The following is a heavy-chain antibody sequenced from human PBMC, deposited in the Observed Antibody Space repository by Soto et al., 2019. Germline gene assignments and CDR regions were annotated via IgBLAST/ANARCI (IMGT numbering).Heavy chain of an antibody. V-gene: IGHV1-69*04. CDR1: GGTFSTYP. J-gene: IGHJ3*02. D-gene: IGHD3-22*01. CDR3: GRAADSGGYYQTRYVFDI. Sequence: GASVKVSCKTSGGTFSTYPITWLRQAPGQGLEWVGRIIPILDITDSAQKLQGRVTITADKTTNTAYMEPSRRRSEETAVCVSGRAADSGGYYQTRYVFDIWGKGTMVTVSS. CDR2: IIPILDIT.